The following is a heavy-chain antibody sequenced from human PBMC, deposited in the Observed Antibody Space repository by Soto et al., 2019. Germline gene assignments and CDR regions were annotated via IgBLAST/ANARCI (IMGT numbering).Heavy chain of an antibody. J-gene: IGHJ4*02. CDR2: ISGSGGDT. D-gene: IGHD3-3*01. CDR3: AKHPIFGVVTQYFAH. V-gene: IGHV3-23*01. Sequence: EVQLLESGGTLVQPGGSLRLSCVVSGFSFSSYAMGWVRQAPGKGLEWVSSISGSGGDTYYGDSVKGRFTISRANSKNTLYLEANSLTAEDTAVSYCAKHPIFGVVTQYFAHLGQGTLVTVSS. CDR1: GFSFSSYA.